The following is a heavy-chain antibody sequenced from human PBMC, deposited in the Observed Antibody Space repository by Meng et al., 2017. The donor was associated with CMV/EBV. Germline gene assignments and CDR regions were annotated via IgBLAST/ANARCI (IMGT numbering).Heavy chain of an antibody. Sequence: SETLSLTCTVSGGSISSGDYYWSWIRQPPGKGLEWIGYIYYSGSTYYNPSLKSRVTISVDTSKNQFSLKLSSVTAADTAVYYCARDLYTIFGVTPGAFDIWGQGTMVTVSS. CDR3: ARDLYTIFGVTPGAFDI. J-gene: IGHJ3*02. CDR2: IYYSGST. V-gene: IGHV4-61*08. CDR1: GGSISSGDYY. D-gene: IGHD3-3*01.